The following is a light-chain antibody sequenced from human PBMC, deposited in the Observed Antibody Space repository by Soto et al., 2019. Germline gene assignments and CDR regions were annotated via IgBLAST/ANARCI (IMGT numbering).Light chain of an antibody. Sequence: EIVLTQSPATLSLSPGERATLSCRASQSVNSDLAWFQQKPGQAPRLLIYEISNRATGIPARFSGGGSGTEFTLTISSLQSEDFAVYYCQQYHKWPITFGQGTRLEIK. CDR1: QSVNSD. CDR2: EIS. V-gene: IGKV3D-15*01. J-gene: IGKJ5*01. CDR3: QQYHKWPIT.